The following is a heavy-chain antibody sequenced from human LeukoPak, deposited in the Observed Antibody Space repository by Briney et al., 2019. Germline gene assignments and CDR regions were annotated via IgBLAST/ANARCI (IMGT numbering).Heavy chain of an antibody. CDR3: AITYYDYVWGSYRHPRDY. J-gene: IGHJ4*02. D-gene: IGHD3-16*02. Sequence: SETLSLTCTVSGGSISSSSYYWGWIRQPPGKGLEWIGSIYYSGSTYYNPSLKSRVTISVDTSKNQFSLKLSSVTAADTAVYYCAITYYDYVWGSYRHPRDYWGQGTLVTVSS. CDR2: IYYSGST. CDR1: GGSISSSSYY. V-gene: IGHV4-39*01.